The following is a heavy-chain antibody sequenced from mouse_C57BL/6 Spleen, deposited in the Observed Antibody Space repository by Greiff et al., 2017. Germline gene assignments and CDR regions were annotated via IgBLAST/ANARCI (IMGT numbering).Heavy chain of an antibody. CDR1: GYTFTSYW. J-gene: IGHJ4*01. Sequence: QVQLQQPGAELVKPGASVKLSCKASGYTFTSYWMHWVKQRPGQGLEWIGMIHPNSGSTNYNEKFKSKATLTVDKSSSTAYMQLSSLTSEDSAVYYCARSETGDAMDYWGQGTSVTVSS. CDR2: IHPNSGST. V-gene: IGHV1-64*01. D-gene: IGHD4-1*01. CDR3: ARSETGDAMDY.